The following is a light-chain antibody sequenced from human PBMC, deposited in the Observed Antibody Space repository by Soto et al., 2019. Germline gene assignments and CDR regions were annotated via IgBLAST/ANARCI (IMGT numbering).Light chain of an antibody. V-gene: IGKV1-27*01. CDR1: QSINNY. Sequence: DIQMTQSPSSLSASVGDGVTITCRASQSINNYLAWYQQKPGKAPKLLIYAASTLQSGVPSRFSGSGSGTDFTLTISSLQHEDVATYYCQKYNSAPRTFGQGTRVEI. J-gene: IGKJ1*01. CDR3: QKYNSAPRT. CDR2: AAS.